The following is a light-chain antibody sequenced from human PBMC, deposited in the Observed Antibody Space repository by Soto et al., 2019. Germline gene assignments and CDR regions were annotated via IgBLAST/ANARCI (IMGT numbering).Light chain of an antibody. Sequence: EILLTQSPATLSFSPWEIATLSCRASQSVSSYLAWYQQKPGQAPRLLIYGASSRATGIPDRFSGSGSGTDFTLTISRLEPEDFAVYYCQQFLTFGGGTKVDIK. V-gene: IGKV3-20*01. CDR1: QSVSSY. CDR2: GAS. CDR3: QQFLT. J-gene: IGKJ4*01.